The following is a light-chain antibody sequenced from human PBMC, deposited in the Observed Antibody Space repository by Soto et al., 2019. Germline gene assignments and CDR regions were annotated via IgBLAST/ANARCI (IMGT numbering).Light chain of an antibody. V-gene: IGKV1-39*01. Sequence: DIQMTQSPSSLSASVGDRVTITCRASQSISSYLNWYQQKPGKAPKLLIYAASSLQSGVPSRFSGSGSGTDFTLTISSLQPEDFATYYCQQSYPWTFGQGTKVDI. CDR3: QQSYPWT. CDR2: AAS. J-gene: IGKJ1*01. CDR1: QSISSY.